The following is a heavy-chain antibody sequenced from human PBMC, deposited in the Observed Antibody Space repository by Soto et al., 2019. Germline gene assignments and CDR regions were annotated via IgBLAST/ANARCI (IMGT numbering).Heavy chain of an antibody. CDR2: ISYDGSNK. J-gene: IGHJ6*02. V-gene: IGHV3-30*18. CDR3: AKDRDSRPGAYYYYYYGMDV. D-gene: IGHD6-13*01. Sequence: QVQLVESGGGVVQPGRSLRLSCAASGFTFSSYGMHWVRQAPGKGLEWVAVISYDGSNKYYADSVKGRFTISRDNSKNTLYLQMNSLRAEDTAVYYCAKDRDSRPGAYYYYYYGMDVWGQGTTVTVSS. CDR1: GFTFSSYG.